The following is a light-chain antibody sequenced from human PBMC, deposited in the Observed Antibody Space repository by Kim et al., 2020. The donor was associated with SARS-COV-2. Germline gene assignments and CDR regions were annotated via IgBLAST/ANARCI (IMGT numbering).Light chain of an antibody. J-gene: IGLJ3*02. CDR1: SGSIASNY. CDR2: EDN. V-gene: IGLV6-57*02. Sequence: TTVTISCTGSSGSIASNYVQWYQQRPGSAPTTVIYEDNQRPSGVPDRFSGSIDSSANSASLTISGLKTEDEADYYCQSYDSSNWVFGGGTQLTVL. CDR3: QSYDSSNWV.